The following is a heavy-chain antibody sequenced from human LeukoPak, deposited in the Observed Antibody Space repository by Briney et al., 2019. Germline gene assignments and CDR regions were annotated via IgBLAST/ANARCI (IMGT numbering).Heavy chain of an antibody. CDR2: VDSAGAP. J-gene: IGHJ2*01. CDR1: GFTFNNYD. V-gene: IGHV3-13*05. D-gene: IGHD6-19*01. CDR3: VKEALTVAGNWHFDL. Sequence: GGSLRLSCAASGFTFNNYDMHWVRHVIGKGLEWVSAVDSAGAPYYAGSVKGRFTISRENAKKSLYLQMDSLGAGDTAVYCCVKEALTVAGNWHFDLWGRGTLVTVSS.